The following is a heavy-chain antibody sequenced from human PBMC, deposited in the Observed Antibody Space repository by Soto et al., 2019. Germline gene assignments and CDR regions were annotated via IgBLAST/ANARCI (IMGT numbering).Heavy chain of an antibody. D-gene: IGHD5-12*01. V-gene: IGHV4-30-4*01. Sequence: SETLSLTCTVSGGSINSGDYYWTWVRQPPGKGLEWIGYIYYDGNSQHNPSLKSRVTMSIDTSKNQFSLNLSSVTAADTAVYYCARNRRWLPRGPNNWLDLWGQGTQVTVSS. CDR1: GGSINSGDYY. J-gene: IGHJ5*02. CDR3: ARNRRWLPRGPNNWLDL. CDR2: IYYDGNS.